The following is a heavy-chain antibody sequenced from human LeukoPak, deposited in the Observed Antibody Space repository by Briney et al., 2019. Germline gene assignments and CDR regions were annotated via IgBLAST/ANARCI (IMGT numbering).Heavy chain of an antibody. CDR2: IRYDGSTK. V-gene: IGHV3-30*02. CDR1: EFTFSSYA. J-gene: IGHJ4*02. Sequence: PGGSLRLSCAASEFTFSSYAMHWVRQAPGKGLEWVAFIRYDGSTKYYTDSVKGRFTISRDNSKNTLYLQMHSLRAEDTAVYYCANGPHYDILTGFYKVRSHLDYWGQGTLVTVSS. CDR3: ANGPHYDILTGFYKVRSHLDY. D-gene: IGHD3-9*01.